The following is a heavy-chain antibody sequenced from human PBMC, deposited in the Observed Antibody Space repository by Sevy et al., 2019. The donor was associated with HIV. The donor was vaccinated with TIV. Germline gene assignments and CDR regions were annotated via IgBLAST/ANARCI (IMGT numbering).Heavy chain of an antibody. CDR3: ARELDKDRMRGYSGYDLSS. D-gene: IGHD5-12*01. J-gene: IGHJ5*02. CDR2: IIPIFGTA. CDR1: GGTFSSYA. V-gene: IGHV1-69*13. Sequence: ASVKVSCKASGGTFSSYAISWVRQAPGQGLEWMGGIIPIFGTANYAQKFQGRVTITADESTSTAYMELGSLRSEDTAVYYCARELDKDRMRGYSGYDLSSWGQGTLVTVSS.